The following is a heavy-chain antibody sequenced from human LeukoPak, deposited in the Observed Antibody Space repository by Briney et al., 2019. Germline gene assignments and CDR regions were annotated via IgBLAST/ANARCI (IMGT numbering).Heavy chain of an antibody. Sequence: GGSLRLSCVASGFSFSSSGMSWVRQPPGKGSEWVAAITGSGSGTYYADSVKGRFTISRDNTRNMLYLQMNSLRVEDTAVCFCATGPFSAFAIWGQGTTLIVSS. CDR3: ATGPFSAFAI. CDR1: GFSFSSSG. CDR2: ITGSGSGT. J-gene: IGHJ3*02. V-gene: IGHV3-23*01. D-gene: IGHD1-14*01.